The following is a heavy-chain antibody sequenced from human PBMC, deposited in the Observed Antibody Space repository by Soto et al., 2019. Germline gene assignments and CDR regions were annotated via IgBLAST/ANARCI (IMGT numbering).Heavy chain of an antibody. Sequence: PGGSLRLSCAASGFTFSSYAMHWVRQAPGKGLEWVAVISYDGSNKYYADSVKGRFTISRDNSKNTLYLQMNSLRAEDTAVYYCAKDRGSVTSGRFAFDIWGQGTMVTVSS. D-gene: IGHD3-10*01. CDR1: GFTFSSYA. J-gene: IGHJ3*02. CDR3: AKDRGSVTSGRFAFDI. V-gene: IGHV3-30*04. CDR2: ISYDGSNK.